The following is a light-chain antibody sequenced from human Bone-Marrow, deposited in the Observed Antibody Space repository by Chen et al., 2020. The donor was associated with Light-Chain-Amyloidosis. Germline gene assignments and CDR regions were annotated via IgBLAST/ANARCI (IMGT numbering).Light chain of an antibody. J-gene: IGLJ2*01. CDR3: AAWDDGLNGVL. CDR1: RSSIGTNT. CDR2: FNS. Sequence: QSVLTQPPSASGPPGQRVTISCSGSRSSIGTNTVNWYQQFPGTAPKLLIYFNSQRPSGVPDRFSGSKSGTSASLAISGLQSDDEADYFCAAWDDGLNGVLFGGGTKLTVL. V-gene: IGLV1-44*01.